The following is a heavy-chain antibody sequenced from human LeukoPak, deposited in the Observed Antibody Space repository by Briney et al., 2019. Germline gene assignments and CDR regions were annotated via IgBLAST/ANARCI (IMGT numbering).Heavy chain of an antibody. Sequence: PGGSLRLSCAASGFTVSSNYMSWVRQAPGKGLEWVSVIYSGGSTYYADSVKGRFTISRDNSKNTLYLQMNSQRAEDTAVYYCARGRLGYCSSTSCSPYFDYWGQGTLVTVSS. J-gene: IGHJ4*02. CDR2: IYSGGST. CDR1: GFTVSSNY. V-gene: IGHV3-53*01. CDR3: ARGRLGYCSSTSCSPYFDY. D-gene: IGHD2-2*01.